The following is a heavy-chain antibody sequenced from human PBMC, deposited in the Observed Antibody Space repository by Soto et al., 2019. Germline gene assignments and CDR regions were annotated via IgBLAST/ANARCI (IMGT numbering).Heavy chain of an antibody. D-gene: IGHD3-3*01. V-gene: IGHV3-23*01. CDR1: GFTFSSYA. Sequence: EVQLLESGGGLVQPGGSLRLSCAASGFTFSSYAMSWVRQAPGKGLEWVSAISGSGGSTYYADSVKGRFTISRDNSKNTLYLQMNSLRAEDTAVYYCAKDGGRPGVFDFWSGYYGPPGWFDPWGQGTLVTVSS. J-gene: IGHJ5*02. CDR3: AKDGGRPGVFDFWSGYYGPPGWFDP. CDR2: ISGSGGST.